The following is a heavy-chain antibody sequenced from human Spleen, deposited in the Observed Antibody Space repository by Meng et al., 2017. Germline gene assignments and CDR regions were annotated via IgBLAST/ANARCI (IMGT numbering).Heavy chain of an antibody. CDR1: GFSLSTSGGG. V-gene: IGHV2-5*02. J-gene: IGHJ4*02. D-gene: IGHD6-19*01. CDR2: IYWDDDK. Sequence: QITLKESGPTLVKPTQTLTLTCTFSGFSLSTSGGGVGWIRQPPGKALQWLALIYWDDDKRYSPSLKSRLTITKDTSKNQVVLSMTNMDPVDTATYYCAHRGIAVAAYDYWGQGTLVTVSS. CDR3: AHRGIAVAAYDY.